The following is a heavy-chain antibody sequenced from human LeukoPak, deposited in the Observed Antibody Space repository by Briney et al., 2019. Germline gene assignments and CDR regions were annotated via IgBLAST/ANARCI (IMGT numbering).Heavy chain of an antibody. V-gene: IGHV3-11*05. CDR2: ISSSSSYT. D-gene: IGHD6-19*01. CDR1: GFTFSDYY. J-gene: IGHJ4*02. Sequence: AGGSLRLSCAASGFTFSDYYMSWIRQAPGKGLEWVSYISSSSSYTNYADSVKGRFTISRDNAKNSLYLQMNSLRAEDTAVYYCAREGGRFIAVAGLDYWGQGTLVTVSS. CDR3: AREGGRFIAVAGLDY.